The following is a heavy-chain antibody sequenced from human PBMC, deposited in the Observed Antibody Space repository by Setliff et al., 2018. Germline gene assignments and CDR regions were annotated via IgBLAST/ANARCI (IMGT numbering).Heavy chain of an antibody. CDR3: ARVGTGMDA. Sequence: PGGSLRLSCAASGFTFSSYAMHWVRQAPGKGLEYVSAISSNGGSTYYANSVKGRFTISRDNSKNTLYLQMGSLRAEDMAVYYCARVGTGMDAWGQGTTVTVSS. CDR1: GFTFSSYA. V-gene: IGHV3-64*01. J-gene: IGHJ6*02. CDR2: ISSNGGST. D-gene: IGHD1-1*01.